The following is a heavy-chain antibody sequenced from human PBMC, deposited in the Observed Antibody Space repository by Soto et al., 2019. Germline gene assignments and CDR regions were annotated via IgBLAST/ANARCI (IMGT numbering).Heavy chain of an antibody. Sequence: PGGSLRLSCAASGFTFRNNVLSWVRQAPGKGLDWVSGITGSGRDTYYADSVKGRFTISRDNSKKTVYLHLSSLRRDDTAKYYCVKDWVGGSNRYQLDYWGQGTVVTVSS. D-gene: IGHD1-26*01. CDR2: ITGSGRDT. V-gene: IGHV3-23*01. J-gene: IGHJ4*02. CDR3: VKDWVGGSNRYQLDY. CDR1: GFTFRNNV.